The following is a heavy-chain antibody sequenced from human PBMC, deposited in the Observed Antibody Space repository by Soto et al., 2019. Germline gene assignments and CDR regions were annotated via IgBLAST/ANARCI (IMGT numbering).Heavy chain of an antibody. CDR2: ISAYNGNT. V-gene: IGHV1-18*01. Sequence: VASVKVSCKASGYTFTSYGISWVRQAPGQGLEWMGWISAYNGNTNYAQKLQGRVTMTTDTSTSTAYMELRSLRSDDTAVYYCARGANSSPPSGMDVWGQGTTVTVSS. D-gene: IGHD6-13*01. CDR3: ARGANSSPPSGMDV. J-gene: IGHJ6*02. CDR1: GYTFTSYG.